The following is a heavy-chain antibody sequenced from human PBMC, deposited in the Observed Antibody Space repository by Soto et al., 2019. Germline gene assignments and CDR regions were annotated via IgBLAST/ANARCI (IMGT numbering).Heavy chain of an antibody. V-gene: IGHV3-11*06. CDR2: ISSSSSYT. Sequence: QVQLVESGGGLVKPGGSLRLSCAASGFTFSDYYMSWIRQAPGKGLEWVSYISSSSSYTNYADSVKGRFTISRDNAKNSLYLQMNSLRAEDTAVYYCARDPDHILTGYLGYGMDVWGQGTTVTVSS. CDR1: GFTFSDYY. D-gene: IGHD3-9*01. CDR3: ARDPDHILTGYLGYGMDV. J-gene: IGHJ6*02.